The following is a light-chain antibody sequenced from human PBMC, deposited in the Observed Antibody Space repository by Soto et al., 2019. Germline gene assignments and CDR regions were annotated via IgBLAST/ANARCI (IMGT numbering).Light chain of an antibody. CDR2: EVS. CDR3: CSYTTSSTRV. V-gene: IGLV2-14*01. J-gene: IGLJ1*01. CDR1: SSDVGGYNY. Sequence: QSALTQPASVSGSPGQSITISCTRTSSDVGGYNYVSWYQQYPGKAPKLMIYEVSNRPSGVSNRFSGSKSGNTASLTISGLQAEDEADYYCCSYTTSSTRVFGTGTKLTVL.